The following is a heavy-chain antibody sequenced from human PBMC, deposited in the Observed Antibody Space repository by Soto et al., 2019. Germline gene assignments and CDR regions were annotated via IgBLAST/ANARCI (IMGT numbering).Heavy chain of an antibody. CDR1: GFTFNNAW. CDR2: IKSKTDGGTT. CDR3: ATGKVIDH. Sequence: GESLKISCAASGFTFNNAWMSWVRQAPGKGLEWVGRIKSKTDGGTTDYAAPVKGRFTISRDDSKNTLYLQMNSLKTEDTAVYYCATGKVIDHWGQGTLVTVSS. V-gene: IGHV3-15*01. J-gene: IGHJ4*02.